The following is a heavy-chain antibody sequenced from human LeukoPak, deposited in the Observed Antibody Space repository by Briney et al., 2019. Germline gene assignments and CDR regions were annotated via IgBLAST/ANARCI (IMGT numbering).Heavy chain of an antibody. D-gene: IGHD3-10*01. CDR1: GFTFSSYA. J-gene: IGHJ4*02. CDR3: ARDRSRSMVRGVIDY. CDR2: ISYDGSNK. V-gene: IGHV3-30-3*01. Sequence: HPGGSLRLSCAASGFTFSSYAMHWVRQAPGKGLEWVAVISYDGSNKYYADSVKGQFTISRDNSKNTLYLQMNSLRAEDTAVYYCARDRSRSMVRGVIDYWGQGTLVTVSS.